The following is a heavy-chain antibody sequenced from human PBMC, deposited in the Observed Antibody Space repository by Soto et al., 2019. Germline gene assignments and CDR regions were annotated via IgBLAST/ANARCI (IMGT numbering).Heavy chain of an antibody. CDR3: VRGSSCTTTTCYNVAWFAP. D-gene: IGHD2-2*02. V-gene: IGHV3-33*01. Sequence: PGGSLRLSSAPSGFTFRAFVMKCVRQARGKGLEWLAVIWYDGSDKYYADSVKGRFTISRDNSKNTLYMQMDSLRAEDTAVYYCVRGSSCTTTTCYNVAWFAPWGQGTLVTVSS. CDR2: IWYDGSDK. CDR1: GFTFRAFV. J-gene: IGHJ5*02.